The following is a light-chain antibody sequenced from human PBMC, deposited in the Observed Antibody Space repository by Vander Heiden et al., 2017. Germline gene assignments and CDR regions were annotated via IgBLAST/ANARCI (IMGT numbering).Light chain of an antibody. CDR1: TSGDKY. V-gene: IGLV3-1*01. CDR3: QAWDSSTVV. J-gene: IGLJ2*01. Sequence: SYELTQPPSVSVSPGQTASISRSGDTSGDKYACWYQQKPGQSPVLVIYQDSKRPAGIPERFSGSNSGNTATLTISGTQAMDEADYYCQAWDSSTVVFGGGTKLTVL. CDR2: QDS.